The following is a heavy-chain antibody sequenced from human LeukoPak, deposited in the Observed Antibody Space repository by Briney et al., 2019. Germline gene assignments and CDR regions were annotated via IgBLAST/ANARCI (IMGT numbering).Heavy chain of an antibody. CDR2: ISSSSSYI. CDR1: GFTFSSYS. Sequence: PGGSLRLSCVASGFTFSSYSMNWVRQAPGKGLEWVSSISSSSSYIYYADSVKGRFTISRDNAKNSLYLQMNSLRAEDTAVYYCASLGIAAARNLNWFDPWGQGTLVTVPS. J-gene: IGHJ5*02. V-gene: IGHV3-21*01. D-gene: IGHD6-13*01. CDR3: ASLGIAAARNLNWFDP.